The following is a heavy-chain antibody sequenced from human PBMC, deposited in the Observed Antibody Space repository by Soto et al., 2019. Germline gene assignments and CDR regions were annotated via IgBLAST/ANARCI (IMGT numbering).Heavy chain of an antibody. D-gene: IGHD5-18*01. Sequence: GASVKVSCKASGYTFTIYAIHWVRQAPGQRLEWMGWINAGNGNTKYSQKFQGRVTITRDTSASTAYMELSSLRSEDTAVYYCASYSGYSYGYGFDYWGQGTLVTVSS. CDR2: INAGNGNT. CDR3: ASYSGYSYGYGFDY. V-gene: IGHV1-3*01. CDR1: GYTFTIYA. J-gene: IGHJ4*02.